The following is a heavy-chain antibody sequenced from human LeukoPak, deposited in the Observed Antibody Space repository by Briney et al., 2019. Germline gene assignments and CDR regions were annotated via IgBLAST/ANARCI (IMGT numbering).Heavy chain of an antibody. V-gene: IGHV4-34*01. J-gene: IGHJ4*02. CDR1: GGSFSGYY. CDR3: AREYPPVDY. Sequence: SETLSLTCAVYGGSFSGYYWSWIRQPPGKGLEWIWEINHSGSTNYNPSLKSRVTISVDTSKNQFSLKLSSVTAADTAVYYCAREYPPVDYWGQGTLVTVSS. CDR2: INHSGST. D-gene: IGHD2-2*01.